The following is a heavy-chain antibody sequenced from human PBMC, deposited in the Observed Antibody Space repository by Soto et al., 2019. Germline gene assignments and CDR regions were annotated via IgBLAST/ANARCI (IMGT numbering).Heavy chain of an antibody. J-gene: IGHJ4*02. V-gene: IGHV4-39*01. CDR1: GGSISSSSYY. CDR3: ASSSEWELRTTHGYYFDY. CDR2: IYYSGST. Sequence: PSETLSLTCTVSGGSISSSSYYWGWIRQPPGKGLEWIGSIYYSGSTYYNPSLKSRVTISVDTSKNQFSLKLSSVTAADTAVYYCASSSEWELRTTHGYYFDYWGQGTLVTVSS. D-gene: IGHD1-26*01.